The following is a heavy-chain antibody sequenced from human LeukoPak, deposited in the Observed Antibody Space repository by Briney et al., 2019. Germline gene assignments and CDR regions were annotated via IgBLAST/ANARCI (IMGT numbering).Heavy chain of an antibody. CDR2: ISSSGSTI. J-gene: IGHJ4*02. V-gene: IGHV3-11*01. CDR1: GFTFSDYY. CDR3: ARDPLGGVVWLTPFDY. D-gene: IGHD3-22*01. Sequence: GGSLRLSCAASGFTFSDYYMSWLRQAPGKGLEGVSYISSSGSTIYYADSVKGRFTTSRDNAKNSLYLQMNSLRAEDTAVYYCARDPLGGVVWLTPFDYWGQGTLVTVSS.